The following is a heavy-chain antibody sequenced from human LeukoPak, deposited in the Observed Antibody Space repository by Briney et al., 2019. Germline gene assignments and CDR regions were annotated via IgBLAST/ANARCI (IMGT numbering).Heavy chain of an antibody. D-gene: IGHD2-21*01. J-gene: IGHJ4*02. CDR3: TSSPQGEGSAKIDC. V-gene: IGHV3-15*01. CDR1: GFTFTNAW. CDR2: ITSKTDGGTI. Sequence: GGSLRLSCAASGFTFTNAWMSWVRQAPGKGLEWVGRITSKTDGGTIAYAAPVKGRFTISRDDSKNTLFLQMNSLNTEDTAVYYCTSSPQGEGSAKIDCWGQGTLVSASS.